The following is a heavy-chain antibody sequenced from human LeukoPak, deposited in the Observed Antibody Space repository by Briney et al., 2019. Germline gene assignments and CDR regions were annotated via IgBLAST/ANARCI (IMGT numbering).Heavy chain of an antibody. CDR1: GGSISSGGYY. CDR2: IYYSGST. CDR3: ARGRGDSGSYYADY. D-gene: IGHD1-26*01. J-gene: IGHJ4*02. Sequence: SQTLSLTCTVSGGSISSGGYYWSWIRQHPGTGLEWIGYIYYSGSTYYNPSLKSRVTISVDTSKNQFSLKLSSVTAADTAVYYCARGRGDSGSYYADYWGQGALVTVSS. V-gene: IGHV4-31*03.